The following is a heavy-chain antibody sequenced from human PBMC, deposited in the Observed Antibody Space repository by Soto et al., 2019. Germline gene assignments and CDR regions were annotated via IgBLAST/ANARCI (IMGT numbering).Heavy chain of an antibody. D-gene: IGHD5-18*01. V-gene: IGHV1-69*12. J-gene: IGHJ6*02. Sequence: QVQLVQSGAEVKKPGSSVKVSCKASGGTFSSYAISWVRQAPGQGLEWMGGIIPIFGTANYAQKFQGRVTITADESTSTAYMALSSLRSEDTAVYYCASAGGYSYGTAPRRSYYYYGMDVWGQGTTVTVSS. CDR1: GGTFSSYA. CDR2: IIPIFGTA. CDR3: ASAGGYSYGTAPRRSYYYYGMDV.